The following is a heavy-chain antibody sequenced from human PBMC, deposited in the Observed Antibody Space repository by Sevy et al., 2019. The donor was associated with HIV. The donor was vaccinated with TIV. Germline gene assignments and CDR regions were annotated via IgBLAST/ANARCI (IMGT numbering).Heavy chain of an antibody. V-gene: IGHV3-21*01. J-gene: IGHJ3*02. Sequence: GGSLRLSCAASGFTFSSYSMNWVRQAPGKGLEWVSSISSSSSYIYYADSVKGRFTISRDNAKNSLYLQMNSLRAEDTAVYYCARDLEDIVVVVAAAGDAFDIWGQRTMVTVSS. CDR3: ARDLEDIVVVVAAAGDAFDI. CDR2: ISSSSSYI. D-gene: IGHD2-15*01. CDR1: GFTFSSYS.